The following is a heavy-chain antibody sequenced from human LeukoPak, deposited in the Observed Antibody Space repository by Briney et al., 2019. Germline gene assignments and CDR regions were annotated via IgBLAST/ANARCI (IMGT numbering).Heavy chain of an antibody. V-gene: IGHV6-1*01. D-gene: IGHD1-26*01. CDR2: TYYTSSGSN. CDR1: GDSLFTSGVA. Sequence: SQTLSLTCALSGDSLFTSGVAWNWIRQSPSRGLEWLGRTYYTSSGSNEYAVSLKSRITVNADTSKNQFSLQLNSVTPEDTALYYCARGRYSGFDIWGQGTTVTVSS. J-gene: IGHJ3*02. CDR3: ARGRYSGFDI.